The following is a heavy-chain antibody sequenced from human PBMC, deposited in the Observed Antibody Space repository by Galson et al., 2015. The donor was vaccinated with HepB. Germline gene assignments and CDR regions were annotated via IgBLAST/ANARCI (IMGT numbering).Heavy chain of an antibody. CDR1: GFTFSSYG. V-gene: IGHV3-30*03. CDR2: ISFDGSNK. J-gene: IGHJ4*02. Sequence: SLRLSCAASGFTFSSYGMHWIRQAPGKGLEWVAFISFDGSNKYYADSVKGRFTISRDNSKNTLFLQMNSLRAEDTAVYYCAREGSRWYYYFDYWGQGTLVTVSS. D-gene: IGHD6-13*01. CDR3: AREGSRWYYYFDY.